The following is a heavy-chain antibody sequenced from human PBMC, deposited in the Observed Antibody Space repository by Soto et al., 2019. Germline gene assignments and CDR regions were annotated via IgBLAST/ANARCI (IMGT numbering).Heavy chain of an antibody. Sequence: SETLSLTCTVSAGSISYYYWSWIRQPPGKGLEWIEYINYSGSTNYNPSLKSRVSISIATSKNHFSLKLSSVSAADTAVYYCARQDDILTGVDYWGQVTLVTVS. D-gene: IGHD3-9*01. CDR1: AGSISYYY. CDR2: INYSGST. J-gene: IGHJ4*02. CDR3: ARQDDILTGVDY. V-gene: IGHV4-59*08.